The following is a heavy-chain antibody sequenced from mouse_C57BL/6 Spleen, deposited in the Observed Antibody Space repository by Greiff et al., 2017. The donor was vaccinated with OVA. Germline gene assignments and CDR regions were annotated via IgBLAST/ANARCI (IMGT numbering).Heavy chain of an antibody. CDR2: INPNNGGT. CDR3: ARGDGNYRDFDY. CDR1: GYTFTDYN. V-gene: IGHV1-18*01. J-gene: IGHJ2*01. D-gene: IGHD2-1*01. Sequence: VQLKQSGPELVKPGASVKIPCKASGYTFTDYNMDWVKQSHGKSLEWIGDINPNNGGTIYNQKFKGKATLTVDKSSSTAYMELRSLTSEDTAVYYCARGDGNYRDFDYWGQGTTLTVSS.